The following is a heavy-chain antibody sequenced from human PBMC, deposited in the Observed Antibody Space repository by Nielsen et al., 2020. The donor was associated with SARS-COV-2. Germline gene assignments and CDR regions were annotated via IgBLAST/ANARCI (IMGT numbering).Heavy chain of an antibody. V-gene: IGHV4-59*08. CDR1: GGSISSYY. CDR2: IYYSGST. D-gene: IGHD3-3*01. J-gene: IGHJ5*02. Sequence: SETLSLTCTVSGGSISSYYWSWIRQPPGKGLEWIGYIYYSGSTNYNPSLKSRVPISVDTSKNQFSLKLSSVTAADTAVYYCARHLSITIFGVVISPAWFDPWGQGTLVTVSS. CDR3: ARHLSITIFGVVISPAWFDP.